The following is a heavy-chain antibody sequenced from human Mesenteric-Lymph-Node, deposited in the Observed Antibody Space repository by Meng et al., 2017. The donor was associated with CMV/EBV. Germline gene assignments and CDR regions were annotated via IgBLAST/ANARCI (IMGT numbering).Heavy chain of an antibody. CDR1: GFTFSSYS. Sequence: GESLKISCAASGFTFSSYSMNWVRQAPGRGLQWVSCISSSSSTIYYADSVKGRFTISRDNAKNSLYLQMNSLRAEDTAVYYCARETMVVTGGLDYWGQGTLVTVSS. J-gene: IGHJ4*02. CDR2: ISSSSSTI. V-gene: IGHV3-48*04. CDR3: ARETMVVTGGLDY. D-gene: IGHD4-23*01.